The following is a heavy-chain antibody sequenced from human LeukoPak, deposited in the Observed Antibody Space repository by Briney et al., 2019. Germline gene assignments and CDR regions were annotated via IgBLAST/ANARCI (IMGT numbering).Heavy chain of an antibody. Sequence: PSETLSLTCAVYGGAFSGYYWSWIRQPPGKGLEWIGGIKHSGSTNYNPSLQSRVTISVDTSKNQFSLKLSSVTAADTAVYYCAGRYCSSTSCYFHYYYGMDVWGKGTTVTVSS. CDR3: AGRYCSSTSCYFHYYYGMDV. D-gene: IGHD2-2*01. V-gene: IGHV4-34*01. CDR1: GGAFSGYY. CDR2: IKHSGST. J-gene: IGHJ6*04.